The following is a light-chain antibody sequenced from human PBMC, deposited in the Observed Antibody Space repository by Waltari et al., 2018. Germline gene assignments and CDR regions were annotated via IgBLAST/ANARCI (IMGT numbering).Light chain of an antibody. CDR3: TSYAGSNNFVV. CDR1: SSDVGGYNY. J-gene: IGLJ2*01. Sequence: QSALTQPPSASGSPGQSVTISCTGTSSDVGGYNYVSWYQHHPGKAPQLMIYQVNRRPSGVPDRFSGSKSANTASLTVSGLQAEDEADYYCTSYAGSNNFVVFGGGTKLTVL. CDR2: QVN. V-gene: IGLV2-8*01.